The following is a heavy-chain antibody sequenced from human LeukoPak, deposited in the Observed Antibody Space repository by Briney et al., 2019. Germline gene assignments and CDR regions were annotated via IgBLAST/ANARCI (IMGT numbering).Heavy chain of an antibody. CDR3: ARSAPGNWFDP. Sequence: ASVKVSCKASGYTFTSYGISWVRQAPGQGLEWMGWISAYNGNTNYAQKLQGRVTMTRDMSTSTVYMELSSLRSEDTAVYYCARSAPGNWFDPWGQGTLVTVSS. CDR1: GYTFTSYG. J-gene: IGHJ5*02. CDR2: ISAYNGNT. V-gene: IGHV1-18*01.